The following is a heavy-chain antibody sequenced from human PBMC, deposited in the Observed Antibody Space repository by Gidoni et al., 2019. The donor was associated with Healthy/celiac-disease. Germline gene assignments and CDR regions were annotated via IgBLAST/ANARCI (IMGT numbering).Heavy chain of an antibody. CDR2: IVVGSGNT. CDR3: AAEGVRGLLHGESNWYFDL. V-gene: IGHV1-58*01. D-gene: IGHD3-22*01. CDR1: GFTFTSSA. J-gene: IGHJ2*01. Sequence: QMQLVQSGPEVKKPGTSVKVSCKASGFTFTSSAVQWVRQARGQRLEWIGWIVVGSGNTNYAQKFQERVTITRDMSTSTAYMELSSLRSEDTAVYYCAAEGVRGLLHGESNWYFDLWGRGTLVTVSS.